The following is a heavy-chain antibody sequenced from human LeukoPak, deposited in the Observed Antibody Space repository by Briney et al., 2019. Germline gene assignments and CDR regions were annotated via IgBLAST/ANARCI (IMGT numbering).Heavy chain of an antibody. CDR1: GGSISSYY. J-gene: IGHJ4*02. V-gene: IGHV4-59*01. CDR2: IYYSGNT. CDR3: ARASRGHDY. Sequence: SETLSLTCTVSGGSISSYYWSWIRQSPGKGLEWIGYIYYSGNTNYNPSLKSRVTISVDTSKNQFSLKLTSVTAADTAVYYCARASRGHDYWGQGTLVTVSS. D-gene: IGHD3-10*01.